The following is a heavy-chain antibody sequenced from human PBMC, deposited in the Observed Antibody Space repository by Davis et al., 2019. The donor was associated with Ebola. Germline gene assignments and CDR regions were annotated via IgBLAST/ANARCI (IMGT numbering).Heavy chain of an antibody. CDR1: QFNFTGAW. V-gene: IGHV3-7*01. CDR3: ARVFMLMRGTPENQFDP. CDR2: MRGDGQSQ. D-gene: IGHD3-10*02. J-gene: IGHJ5*02. Sequence: GESLKISCAGSQFNFTGAWMNWVRQAPGKGLEWVADMRGDGQSQYYVDSVKGRFTISRDNAKNSAFLQMNSLGAEDTAVYYCARVFMLMRGTPENQFDPWGQGTLVTVSS.